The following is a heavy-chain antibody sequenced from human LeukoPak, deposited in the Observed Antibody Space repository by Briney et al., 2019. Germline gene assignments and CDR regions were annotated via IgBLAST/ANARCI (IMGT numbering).Heavy chain of an antibody. D-gene: IGHD5-24*01. V-gene: IGHV3-48*03. CDR2: ISSSGNTI. J-gene: IGHJ4*02. CDR3: ARGRRWLQFWVSYFDY. CDR1: GFTFSSYE. Sequence: GGSLRLSCAASGFTFSSYEMNWVRQAPGKGLEWVSYISSSGNTIYYADSVKGRFTISRDNAKNSLYLQMNSLRAEDTAVYYCARGRRWLQFWVSYFDYWGQGTLVTVSS.